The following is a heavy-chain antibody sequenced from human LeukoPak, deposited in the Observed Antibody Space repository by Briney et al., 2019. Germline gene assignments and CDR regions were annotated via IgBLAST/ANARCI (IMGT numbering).Heavy chain of an antibody. CDR1: GGSFSGYY. D-gene: IGHD3-16*01. V-gene: IGHV4-34*01. CDR3: ARGGWAYFDY. Sequence: SETLSLTCGVYGGSFSGYYWSWIRQPPGKGLEWIGEINHSGSTNYNPSLKSRVTISVDTSKNQFSLKLSSVTAADTAVYYCARGGWAYFDYWGQGTLVTVSS. CDR2: INHSGST. J-gene: IGHJ4*02.